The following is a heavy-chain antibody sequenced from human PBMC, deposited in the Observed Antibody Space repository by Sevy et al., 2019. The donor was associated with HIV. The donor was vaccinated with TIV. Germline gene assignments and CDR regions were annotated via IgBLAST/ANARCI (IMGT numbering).Heavy chain of an antibody. Sequence: SETLSLTCTVSGGSISSHYWSWIRQPAGKGLEWIGRIYTSGSTNYSPSLKSHVTMSVDTSKKQFSLKLSSVTAADTAVYYCASVHGDYTYFDYWGQGTLVTVSS. CDR2: IYTSGST. CDR1: GGSISSHY. V-gene: IGHV4-4*07. D-gene: IGHD4-17*01. J-gene: IGHJ4*02. CDR3: ASVHGDYTYFDY.